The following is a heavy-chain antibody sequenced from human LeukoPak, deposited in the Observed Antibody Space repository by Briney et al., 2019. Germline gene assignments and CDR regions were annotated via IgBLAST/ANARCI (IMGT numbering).Heavy chain of an antibody. V-gene: IGHV3-48*01. J-gene: IGHJ6*02. CDR2: ISSSSSAI. D-gene: IGHD2-15*01. Sequence: GGSLRLSCAASGFTFSSYSMNWVRQAPGKGLEWVSYISSSSSAIYYADSVKGRFTISRDNAKNSLYLQMNSLRAEDTAVYYCAKAYCSGGSCPFGGRHYGMDVWGQGTTVTVSS. CDR3: AKAYCSGGSCPFGGRHYGMDV. CDR1: GFTFSSYS.